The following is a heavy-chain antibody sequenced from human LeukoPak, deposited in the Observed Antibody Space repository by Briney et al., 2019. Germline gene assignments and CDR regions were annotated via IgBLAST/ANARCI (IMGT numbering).Heavy chain of an antibody. CDR3: ARDLQGDYYMDV. CDR2: INPSGGST. CDR1: GYTFTSYY. V-gene: IGHV1-46*01. J-gene: IGHJ6*03. Sequence: ASVKVSCKASGYTFTSYYMHWVRQAPGQGLEWMGIINPSGGSTSYAQKFQGRVTMTRDMSTSTVYMELSSLRSEDTAVYYCARDLQGDYYMDVWGKGTTVTVSS. D-gene: IGHD4-11*01.